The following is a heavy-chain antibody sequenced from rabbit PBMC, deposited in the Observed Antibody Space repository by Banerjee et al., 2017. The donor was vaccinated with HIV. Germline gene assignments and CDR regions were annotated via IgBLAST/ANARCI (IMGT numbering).Heavy chain of an antibody. CDR1: GFSFSSRYY. CDR3: ARDWVYTYGYAGYAGAETAFNL. D-gene: IGHD6-1*01. Sequence: QSLEESGGDLVKPGASLTLTCTASGFSFSSRYYMCWVRQAPGKGLEGIACIYADSSGSTWYASWVNGRFTISRSTSLNTVDLQMTSLTAADTATYFCARDWVYTYGYAGYAGAETAFNLWGPGTLVTVS. V-gene: IGHV1S40*01. J-gene: IGHJ4*01. CDR2: IYADSSGST.